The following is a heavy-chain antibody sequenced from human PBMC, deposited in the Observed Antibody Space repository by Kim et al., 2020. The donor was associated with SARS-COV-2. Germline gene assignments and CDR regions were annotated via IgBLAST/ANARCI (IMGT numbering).Heavy chain of an antibody. Sequence: SRVTISEPTSKNQFSLKLSSVTAADTAVYYCARAHYYGSGSYYGGSWFDPWGQGTLVTVSS. CDR3: ARAHYYGSGSYYGGSWFDP. V-gene: IGHV4-34*01. D-gene: IGHD3-10*01. J-gene: IGHJ5*02.